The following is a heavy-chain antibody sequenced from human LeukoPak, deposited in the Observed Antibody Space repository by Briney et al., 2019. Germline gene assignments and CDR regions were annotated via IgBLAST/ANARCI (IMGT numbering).Heavy chain of an antibody. V-gene: IGHV3-48*03. J-gene: IGHJ6*03. D-gene: IGHD4-23*01. CDR2: ISSSGSDI. Sequence: QTGGSLRLSCAASGFTFSNYEMHWVRQAPGKGLEWVSYISSSGSDIYYADSVKGRFTISRDNAKNSLYLQMNSLRAEDTAVYYCARDAYGGNYYYMDVWGKGTTVTISS. CDR3: ARDAYGGNYYYMDV. CDR1: GFTFSNYE.